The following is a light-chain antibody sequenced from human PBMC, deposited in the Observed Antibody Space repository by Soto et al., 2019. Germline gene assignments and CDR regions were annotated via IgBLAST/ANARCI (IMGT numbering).Light chain of an antibody. CDR3: KSYTSRSTYV. CDR2: DVS. V-gene: IGLV2-14*03. J-gene: IGLJ1*01. CDR1: SSDVGGYNS. Sequence: QSALTQPASVSGSPGQSITISCTGTSSDVGGYNSVYWYQHHPGKAPKLMIYDVSNRSSGVSSRFSGSKSDNTASLTISGLQAEDEADYYCKSYTSRSTYVFGTGTKVTVL.